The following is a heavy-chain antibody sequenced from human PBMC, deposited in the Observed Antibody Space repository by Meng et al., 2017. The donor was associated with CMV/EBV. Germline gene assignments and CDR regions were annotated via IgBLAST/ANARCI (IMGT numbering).Heavy chain of an antibody. CDR2: ISWNSGSI. Sequence: SLKISCAASGFTFDDYAMHWARQAPGKGLEWVSGISWNSGSIGYADSVKGRFTISRDNAKNSLYLQMNSLRAEDTALYYCAKDKWRHIVVVPGFDYWGQGTLVTVSS. V-gene: IGHV3-9*01. J-gene: IGHJ4*02. D-gene: IGHD2-2*01. CDR3: AKDKWRHIVVVPGFDY. CDR1: GFTFDDYA.